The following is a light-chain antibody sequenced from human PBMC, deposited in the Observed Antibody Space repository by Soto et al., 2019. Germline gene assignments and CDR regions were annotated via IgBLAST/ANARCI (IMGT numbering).Light chain of an antibody. V-gene: IGLV1-44*01. CDR1: NSNVGSNT. Sequence: QSVLTQPPSASGTPGQRVTISCSVSNSNVGSNTVHWYQHLPGTAPNILIYGNNQRPSGVPDRFSGSTSGTSASLAISGLRYEDESDYYCAKWDDSLNGYVFGTGTKVTVL. CDR2: GNN. J-gene: IGLJ1*01. CDR3: AKWDDSLNGYV.